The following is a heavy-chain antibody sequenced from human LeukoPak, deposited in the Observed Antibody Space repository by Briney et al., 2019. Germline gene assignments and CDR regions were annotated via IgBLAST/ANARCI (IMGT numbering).Heavy chain of an antibody. J-gene: IGHJ6*02. D-gene: IGHD3-3*01. CDR2: IYSGGST. Sequence: GGSLRPSCAASGFTVSSNYMSWVRQAPGKGLEWVSVIYSGGSTYYADSVKGRFTISRDNSKNTLYLQMNSLRAEDTAVYYCARVAAPGFKDYYYGMDVWGQGTTVTVSS. CDR1: GFTVSSNY. CDR3: ARVAAPGFKDYYYGMDV. V-gene: IGHV3-53*01.